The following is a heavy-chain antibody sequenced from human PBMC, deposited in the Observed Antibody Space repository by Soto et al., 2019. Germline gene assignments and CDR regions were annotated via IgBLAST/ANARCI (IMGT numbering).Heavy chain of an antibody. V-gene: IGHV3-30*18. D-gene: IGHD3-16*01. CDR1: GFTFSSYG. CDR3: AKEGDVVFDY. CDR2: ISYDGSNK. J-gene: IGHJ4*02. Sequence: QVQLVESGGGVVQPGRSLRLSCAASGFTFSSYGMHWVRQAPGKGLEGVAVISYDGSNKYYADSVKGRFTISRDNSKNTLYLQMNSLRAEDTAVYYCAKEGDVVFDYWGQGTLVTVSS.